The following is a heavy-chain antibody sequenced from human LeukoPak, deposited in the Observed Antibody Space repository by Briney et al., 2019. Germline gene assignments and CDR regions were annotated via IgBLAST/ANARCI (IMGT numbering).Heavy chain of an antibody. CDR3: ALTPRGIAVSLDY. CDR2: ISGSGGST. Sequence: GGSLRLSCAASGFTFSSYAMSWVRQAPGEGLEWVSAISGSGGSTYYADSVKGRFTVSRDNSKNTLYLQMNSLRAEDAAVYYCALTPRGIAVSLDYWGQGTLVTVSS. V-gene: IGHV3-23*01. D-gene: IGHD6-19*01. CDR1: GFTFSSYA. J-gene: IGHJ4*02.